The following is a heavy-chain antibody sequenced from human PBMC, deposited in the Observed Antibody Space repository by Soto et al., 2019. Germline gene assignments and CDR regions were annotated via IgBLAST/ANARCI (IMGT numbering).Heavy chain of an antibody. CDR3: AKGYSSGWGFDY. CDR2: ISYDGSNK. CDR1: GFTFSSYG. J-gene: IGHJ4*02. V-gene: IGHV3-30*18. D-gene: IGHD6-19*01. Sequence: QMQLVESGGGVVQPGRSLRLSCAASGFTFSSYGMRWVRQAPGKGLEWVAVISYDGSNKYYADSVKGRFTIPRDNSKNTLYLQKNSLRAEDTAVYYCAKGYSSGWGFDYWGQGTLVILSS.